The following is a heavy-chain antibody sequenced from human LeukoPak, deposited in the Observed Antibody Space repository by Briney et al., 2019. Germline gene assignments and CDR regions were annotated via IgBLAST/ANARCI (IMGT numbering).Heavy chain of an antibody. D-gene: IGHD3-9*01. V-gene: IGHV3-23*01. CDR2: ISGSGGST. CDR3: AKPTRCDILTGYCPYFDY. Sequence: PGGSLRLSCAASGFTFSSYAMSWVRQAPGKGLEWVSAISGSGGSTYYADSVKGRFTISRDNSKNTLYLQMNSLRAEDTAVYYCAKPTRCDILTGYCPYFDYWGQGTLVTVSS. J-gene: IGHJ4*02. CDR1: GFTFSSYA.